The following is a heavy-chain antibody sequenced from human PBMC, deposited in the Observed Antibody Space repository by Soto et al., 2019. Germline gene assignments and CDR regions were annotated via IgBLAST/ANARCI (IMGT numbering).Heavy chain of an antibody. V-gene: IGHV4-39*01. CDR3: ANHMTTVTTVDY. D-gene: IGHD4-17*01. J-gene: IGHJ4*02. CDR2: IYYSGST. Sequence: QLQLQESGPGLVKPSETLSLTCTVSGGSISSSSYYWGWIRQPPGKGLEWIGSIYYSGSTYYNPSLKSRVTISVDTSKNQFSLKLSSVTAADTAVYYCANHMTTVTTVDYWGQGTLVTVSS. CDR1: GGSISSSSYY.